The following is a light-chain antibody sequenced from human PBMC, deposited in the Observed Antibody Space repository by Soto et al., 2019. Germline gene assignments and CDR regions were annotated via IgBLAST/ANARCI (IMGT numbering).Light chain of an antibody. V-gene: IGKV1-5*03. CDR1: QSISDW. J-gene: IGKJ3*01. CDR2: KAS. CDR3: QQYNSYSPIT. Sequence: DIPMTQSPSTLSASVGDRVIIICRASQSISDWLAWYQQKPGKAPKLLIYKASRLETGVPSRFSGGGSGTEFTLTISSLQLDDFATYYCQQYNSYSPITFGPGTKLDV.